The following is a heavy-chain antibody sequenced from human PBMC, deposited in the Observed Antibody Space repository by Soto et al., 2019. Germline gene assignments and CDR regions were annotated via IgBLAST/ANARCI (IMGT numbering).Heavy chain of an antibody. Sequence: QVQLVQSGTEVQKPGSSVKVSCKSYGDTFSDFDISWVRQAPGQGLEWMGGIIPRFGTATYAQKFQGRLTISADKSTTTGHMELSSLRSDDTAIYYCSRRSYGNSAYSTYFQHWGQGTLVTVS. D-gene: IGHD3-22*01. V-gene: IGHV1-69*06. CDR3: SRRSYGNSAYSTYFQH. J-gene: IGHJ1*01. CDR1: GDTFSDFD. CDR2: IIPRFGTA.